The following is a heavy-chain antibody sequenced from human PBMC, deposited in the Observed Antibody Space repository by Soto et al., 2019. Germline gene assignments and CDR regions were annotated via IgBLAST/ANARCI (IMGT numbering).Heavy chain of an antibody. CDR3: ASHPLLRYFDWSLGAFDI. V-gene: IGHV4-31*03. Sequence: QVQLQESGPGLVKPSQTLSLTCTVSGGSISSGGYYWSWIRQHPGKGLEWIGYIYYSGSTYYNPSLKSRVTISVDTSKYQFSLKLSSVTAADTAVYYCASHPLLRYFDWSLGAFDIWGQGKMVTVSS. CDR2: IYYSGST. J-gene: IGHJ3*02. CDR1: GGSISSGGYY. D-gene: IGHD3-9*01.